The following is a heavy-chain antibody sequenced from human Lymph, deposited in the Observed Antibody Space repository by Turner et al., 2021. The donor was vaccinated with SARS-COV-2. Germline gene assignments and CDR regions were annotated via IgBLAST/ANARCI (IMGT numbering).Heavy chain of an antibody. CDR2: IHYSGST. J-gene: IGHJ6*02. D-gene: IGHD6-19*01. V-gene: IGHV4-59*08. CDR1: GGSIRSYY. CDR3: ARHGFSGWYGGGMDV. Sequence: QVQLQESGPGLVKPSETLSLTCTVSGGSIRSYYWSWIRQPPGKGLEWIGYIHYSGSTNYTPYLKSRVTISVDTSKNQFSLKLNYVTAADTAVYYCARHGFSGWYGGGMDVWGQGTTVTVSS.